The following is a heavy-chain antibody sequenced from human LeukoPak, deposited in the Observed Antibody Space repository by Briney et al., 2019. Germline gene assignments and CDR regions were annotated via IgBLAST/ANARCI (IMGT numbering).Heavy chain of an antibody. CDR3: ARHYYDSSGYYIFDY. D-gene: IGHD3-22*01. Sequence: PSGTLSLTCTVSGGSVSGYYWSWIRQPPGKGLEWIGYIYYSGSTNYNPSLNSRVTISVDTSKNQFSLKLSSVTAADTAVYYCARHYYDSSGYYIFDYWGQGTLVTVSS. J-gene: IGHJ4*02. CDR2: IYYSGST. V-gene: IGHV4-59*02. CDR1: GGSVSGYY.